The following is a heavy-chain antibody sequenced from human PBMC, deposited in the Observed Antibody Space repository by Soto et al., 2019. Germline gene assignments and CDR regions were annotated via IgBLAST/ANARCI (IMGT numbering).Heavy chain of an antibody. Sequence: QITLKESGPTLVEPTQTLTLTCTFSGFSLSTSGVGVGWIRQPPGQALEWLAFVNWNDDKRYSPSLNNRLTITKDTSKNQVVLTMTNMDSVDTGTYYCAHRRPTGVTPLDYWGQGTRVTVSS. CDR3: AHRRPTGVTPLDY. CDR2: VNWNDDK. D-gene: IGHD4-17*01. CDR1: GFSLSTSGVG. J-gene: IGHJ4*02. V-gene: IGHV2-5*01.